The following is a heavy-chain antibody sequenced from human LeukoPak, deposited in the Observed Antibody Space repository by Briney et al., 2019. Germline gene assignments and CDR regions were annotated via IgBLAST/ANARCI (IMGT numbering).Heavy chain of an antibody. D-gene: IGHD3-9*01. CDR1: GYTFTSYA. Sequence: ASVKVSCKASGYTFTSYAMNWVRQAPGQGLEWMGWINTNTGNPTYAQGFTGRFVFSLDTSVSTAYLQISSLKAEDTAVYYCARGQTAPTDILTGYPIPYYYYYYMDVWGKGTTVTVSS. CDR2: INTNTGNP. V-gene: IGHV7-4-1*02. CDR3: ARGQTAPTDILTGYPIPYYYYYYMDV. J-gene: IGHJ6*03.